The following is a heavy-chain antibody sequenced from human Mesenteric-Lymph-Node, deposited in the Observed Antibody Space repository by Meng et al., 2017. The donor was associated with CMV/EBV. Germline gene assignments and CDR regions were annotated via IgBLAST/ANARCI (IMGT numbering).Heavy chain of an antibody. CDR1: GGSISSYY. J-gene: IGHJ5*02. CDR3: ARDHYCSSTSCYNWFDP. V-gene: IGHV4-59*12. D-gene: IGHD2-2*01. Sequence: SETLSLTCTVSGGSISSYYWSWIRQPPGKGLEWIGYIYYSGSTYYNPSLKSRVTIAVDTSKNQFSLRLSSVTAADTAVYYCARDHYCSSTSCYNWFDPWGQGTLVTVSS. CDR2: IYYSGST.